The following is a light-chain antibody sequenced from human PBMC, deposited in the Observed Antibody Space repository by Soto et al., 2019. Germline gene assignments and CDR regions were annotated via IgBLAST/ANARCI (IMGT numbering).Light chain of an antibody. J-gene: IGLJ1*01. V-gene: IGLV2-14*01. CDR1: SSDVGGYNY. CDR2: DVS. Sequence: QSALTQPASVSGSPGQSITISCTGTSSDVGGYNYVSWYQQHPGKAPKLMIYDVSNRPSGVSNRFSGSKSGNTASLIISWLQAEDEVHYYCCSYTISSTTYVFGTGTKVTVL. CDR3: CSYTISSTTYV.